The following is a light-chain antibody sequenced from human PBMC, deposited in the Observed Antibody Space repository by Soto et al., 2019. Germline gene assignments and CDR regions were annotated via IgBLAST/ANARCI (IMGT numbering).Light chain of an antibody. Sequence: QSVLTQSPSASASLGASVKLTCTLTSGHSSYAIAWHQKQPGKGPRSLMDLNNDGSHSKGDGIPDRFSGSSSGAERYLIISSRQSEDEADYYCQTWGTGFQVFGGGTKLTV. J-gene: IGLJ2*01. CDR3: QTWGTGFQV. V-gene: IGLV4-69*01. CDR2: LNNDGSH. CDR1: SGHSSYA.